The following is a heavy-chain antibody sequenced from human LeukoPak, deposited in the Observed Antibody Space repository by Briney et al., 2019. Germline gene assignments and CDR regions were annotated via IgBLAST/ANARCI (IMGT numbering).Heavy chain of an antibody. V-gene: IGHV4-61*02. D-gene: IGHD3-22*01. CDR3: ACDDSSGYLFQH. Sequence: SETLSLTCTVSGGSISSGSYYWSWIRQPAGKGLEWIGRIYTSGSTHYNPSLKSRVTISVDTSKNQFSLKLSSVTAVDTAVYYCACDDSSGYLFQHWGQGTLVTISS. J-gene: IGHJ1*01. CDR2: IYTSGST. CDR1: GGSISSGSYY.